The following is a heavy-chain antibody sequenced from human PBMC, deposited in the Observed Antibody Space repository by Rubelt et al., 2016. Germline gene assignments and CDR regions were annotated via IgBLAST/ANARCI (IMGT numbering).Heavy chain of an antibody. Sequence: QVQLVQSGAEVKKPGSSVKVSCKASGGTFSSYAISWVRQAPGQGLEWMGRIIPILGIANYAQKFQGRVTITADKSTSTAYMELSSLRSEDTAVYYCARDTDTAMVTDYYYGMDVWGQGTTVTVSS. CDR1: GGTFSSYA. CDR2: IIPILGIA. CDR3: ARDTDTAMVTDYYYGMDV. D-gene: IGHD5-18*01. V-gene: IGHV1-69*04. J-gene: IGHJ6*02.